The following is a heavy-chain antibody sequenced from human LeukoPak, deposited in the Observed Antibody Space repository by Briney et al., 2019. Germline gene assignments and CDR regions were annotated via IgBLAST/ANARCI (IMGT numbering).Heavy chain of an antibody. CDR1: GFIFSDYN. D-gene: IGHD3-22*01. V-gene: IGHV3-48*02. J-gene: IGHJ4*02. CDR3: AREPPGNYDSSGDYYAYFDW. Sequence: GVSLRLSCAASGFIFSDYNMNWVRQAPGKGLEWVSYISSGSSTIYYADSVRGRFTISRDNVKDSLHLQMHSLTDEDSAVYYCAREPPGNYDSSGDYYAYFDWWGQGTLVTLSS. CDR2: ISSGSSTI.